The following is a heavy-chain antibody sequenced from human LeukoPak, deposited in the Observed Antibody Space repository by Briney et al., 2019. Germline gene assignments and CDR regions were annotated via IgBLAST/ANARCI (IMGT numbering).Heavy chain of an antibody. CDR3: ARDRDDYGGNSYFDY. V-gene: IGHV3-21*01. D-gene: IGHD4-23*01. CDR2: ISSSSSYI. Sequence: GGSLRLSWAASGFTFSSYSMNWVSQAPGKGLEWVSSISSSSSYIYYADSVKGRFTISRDNAKNSLYLQMNSLRAEDTAVYYCARDRDDYGGNSYFDYWGQGTLVTVSS. CDR1: GFTFSSYS. J-gene: IGHJ4*02.